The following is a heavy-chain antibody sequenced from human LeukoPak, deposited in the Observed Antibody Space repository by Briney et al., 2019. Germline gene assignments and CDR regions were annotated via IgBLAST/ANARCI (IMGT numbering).Heavy chain of an antibody. D-gene: IGHD3-10*01. V-gene: IGHV3-21*01. CDR3: AREVGGSGTPRDYYYYYGMDV. CDR2: ISSSSSYI. Sequence: GGSLRLSCAASGFTFSSYSMNWVRQAPGKGLEWVSSISSSSSYIYYADSVKGRLTISRDNAKNSLYLQMNSLRAEDTAVYYCAREVGGSGTPRDYYYYYGMDVWGQGTTVTVSS. CDR1: GFTFSSYS. J-gene: IGHJ6*02.